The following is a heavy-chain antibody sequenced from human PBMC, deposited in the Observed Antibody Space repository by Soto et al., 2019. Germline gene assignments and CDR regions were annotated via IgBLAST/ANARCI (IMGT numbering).Heavy chain of an antibody. CDR2: INPNSGGT. CDR3: AREALGYCISTSCYKGSGNDY. Sequence: ASVKVSCKASGYTFTGYYMHWVRQAPGQGLEWMGWINPNSGGTNYAQKFQGWVTMTRDTSISTAYMELSRLRSEDTAVYYCAREALGYCISTSCYKGSGNDYWGQGTLVTVSS. J-gene: IGHJ4*02. CDR1: GYTFTGYY. V-gene: IGHV1-2*04. D-gene: IGHD2-2*02.